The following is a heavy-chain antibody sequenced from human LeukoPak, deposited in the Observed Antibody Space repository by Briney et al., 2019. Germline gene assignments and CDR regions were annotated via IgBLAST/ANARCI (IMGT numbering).Heavy chain of an antibody. CDR3: ARVDSSGFFDYYGMDV. CDR2: IYSGGST. Sequence: PGGSLRLSCAASGFTVSSNYMSWVRQAPGKGLEWVSVIYSGGSTYYADSVKGRFTISRDNSKNTLYLQMNSLRAEDTAVYYCARVDSSGFFDYYGMDVWGQGTTVTVSS. J-gene: IGHJ6*02. CDR1: GFTVSSNY. D-gene: IGHD6-19*01. V-gene: IGHV3-53*01.